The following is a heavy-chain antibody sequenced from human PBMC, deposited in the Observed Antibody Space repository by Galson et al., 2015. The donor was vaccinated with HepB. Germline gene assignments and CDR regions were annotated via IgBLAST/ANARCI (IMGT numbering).Heavy chain of an antibody. CDR2: IHSGDST. CDR3: ARVNGDCADAFDI. Sequence: SLRLSCAVSGFTVSSNYMSWVRQAPGKGLEWVSVIHSGDSTYYPDSVKGRFTISRDNSKNTLYLQMNSLRAEDTAVYYCARVNGDCADAFDIWGQGTMVTVSS. V-gene: IGHV3-53*01. D-gene: IGHD2-21*02. CDR1: GFTVSSNY. J-gene: IGHJ3*02.